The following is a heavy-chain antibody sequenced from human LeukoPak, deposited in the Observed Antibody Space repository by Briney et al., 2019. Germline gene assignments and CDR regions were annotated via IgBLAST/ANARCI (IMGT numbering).Heavy chain of an antibody. V-gene: IGHV3-30*04. CDR3: ARGARYCSGGSCYPGAFDY. J-gene: IGHJ4*02. CDR1: GFTFSSYA. D-gene: IGHD2-15*01. CDR2: ISYDGSNK. Sequence: GGSLRLSCAASGFTFSSYAMHWVRQAPGKGLEWVVVISYDGSNKYYADSVKGRFTISRDNSKNTLYLQMNSLRAEDTVVYYCARGARYCSGGSCYPGAFDYWGRGTLVTVSS.